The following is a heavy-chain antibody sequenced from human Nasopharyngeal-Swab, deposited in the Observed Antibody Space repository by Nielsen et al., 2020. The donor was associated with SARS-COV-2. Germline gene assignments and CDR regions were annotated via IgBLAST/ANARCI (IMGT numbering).Heavy chain of an antibody. J-gene: IGHJ5*02. D-gene: IGHD6-19*01. CDR2: IDPSDSYT. Sequence: KVSCKGSGYSFTSYWISWVRQMPGKGLEWMGRIDPSDSYTNYSPSFQGHVTIPADKSISTAYLQWSSLKASDTAMYYCARRGSGWPNWFDPWGQGTLVTVSS. V-gene: IGHV5-10-1*01. CDR1: GYSFTSYW. CDR3: ARRGSGWPNWFDP.